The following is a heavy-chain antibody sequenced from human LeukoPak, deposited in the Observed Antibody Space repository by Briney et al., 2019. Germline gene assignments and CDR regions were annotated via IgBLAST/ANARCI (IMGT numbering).Heavy chain of an antibody. J-gene: IGHJ4*02. D-gene: IGHD4-17*01. Sequence: ASVKVSCKASGYTFTSYGISWVRQPPGQGLEWMGWISAYNGNTNYAQKLQGRVTMTTDTSTSTAYMELRSLRPDDTAVYYCARGTPPLTVTPGTFDYWGQGTLVTVSS. V-gene: IGHV1-18*01. CDR1: GYTFTSYG. CDR3: ARGTPPLTVTPGTFDY. CDR2: ISAYNGNT.